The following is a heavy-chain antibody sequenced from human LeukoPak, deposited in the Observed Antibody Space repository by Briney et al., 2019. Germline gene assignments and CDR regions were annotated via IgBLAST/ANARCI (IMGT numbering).Heavy chain of an antibody. J-gene: IGHJ3*02. D-gene: IGHD3-10*01. Sequence: SETLSLTCTVSGGSISSSSYYWGWIRQPPGKGLEWIGSIYYSGSTYYNPSLKSRVTISEDTSKNQFSLKLSSVTAADTAVYYCARRLSGAFDIWGQGTMVTVSS. CDR1: GGSISSSSYY. CDR2: IYYSGST. V-gene: IGHV4-39*01. CDR3: ARRLSGAFDI.